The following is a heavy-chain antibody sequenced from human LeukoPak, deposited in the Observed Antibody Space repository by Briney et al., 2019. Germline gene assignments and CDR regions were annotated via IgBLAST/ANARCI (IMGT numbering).Heavy chain of an antibody. D-gene: IGHD3-10*01. CDR1: GYTFTSYG. V-gene: IGHV1-18*01. CDR2: ISAYNGNT. J-gene: IGHJ4*02. CDR3: ASFNYYGSGSLWYYFDY. Sequence: ASVKVSCKASGYTFTSYGISWVRQAPGQGLEWMGWISAYNGNTNYAQKLQGRVTMTTDTSTSTAYMELRSLRSDDTAVYYCASFNYYGSGSLWYYFDYWGQGTLVTVSS.